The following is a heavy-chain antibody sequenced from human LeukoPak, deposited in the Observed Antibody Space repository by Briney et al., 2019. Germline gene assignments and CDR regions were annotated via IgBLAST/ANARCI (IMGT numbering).Heavy chain of an antibody. CDR3: AKGQLLRFLKYPFDY. V-gene: IGHV3-23*01. Sequence: GGSLRLSCAASGFTFSSYAMSWVRQAPGKGLEWVSAISGSGGSTYYADSVKGRFTISRDNSKNTLYLQMNSLRAEDTAVYYCAKGQLLRFLKYPFDYWGQGTLVTVSS. CDR1: GFTFSSYA. CDR2: ISGSGGST. D-gene: IGHD3-3*01. J-gene: IGHJ4*02.